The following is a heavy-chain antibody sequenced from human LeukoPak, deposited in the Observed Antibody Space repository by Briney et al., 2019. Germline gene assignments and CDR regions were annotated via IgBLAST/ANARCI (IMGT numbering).Heavy chain of an antibody. CDR3: ARDRVGSGWPRPYYFEF. V-gene: IGHV1-2*02. D-gene: IGHD6-19*01. J-gene: IGHJ4*02. Sequence: GASVKVSCKASGYTFTGYYMRWVRQAPGQGLEWMGWINPNSGGTNYAQKFQGRVTLTRDTSIDTAYMELTNLRSDDTALYYCARDRVGSGWPRPYYFEFWGQGSLVTVSS. CDR2: INPNSGGT. CDR1: GYTFTGYY.